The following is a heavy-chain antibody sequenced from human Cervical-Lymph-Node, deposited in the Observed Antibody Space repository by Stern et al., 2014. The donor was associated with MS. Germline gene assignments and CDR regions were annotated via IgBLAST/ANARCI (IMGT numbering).Heavy chain of an antibody. V-gene: IGHV1-46*01. D-gene: IGHD1-1*01. CDR2: ISPNGGKT. CDR1: GYIFTSYY. J-gene: IGHJ4*02. CDR3: ARFNNDDYFDY. Sequence: QMQLVQSGAEVKKPGASVRVSCKASGYIFTSYYMHWVRQAPGQGLEWMGIISPNGGKTSYAQKFQGRVTMTRDTSTSTVYMDLSSLKSEDTAVYYCARFNNDDYFDYWGQGTLVTVSS.